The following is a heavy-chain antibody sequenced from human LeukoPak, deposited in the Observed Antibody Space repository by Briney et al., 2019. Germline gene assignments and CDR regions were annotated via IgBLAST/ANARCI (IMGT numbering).Heavy chain of an antibody. V-gene: IGHV1-8*01. D-gene: IGHD3-3*01. J-gene: IGHJ6*02. CDR2: MNPNSGNT. CDR1: GYTFTSYD. CDR3: ARGGILGGDFWSGYYSYYYYGMDV. Sequence: ASVKVSCKASGYTFTSYDINWVRQATGQGLEWMGWMNPNSGNTGYAQKFQGRVTMIRNTSISTAYMELSSLRSEDTAVYYCARGGILGGDFWSGYYSYYYYGMDVWGQGTTVTVSS.